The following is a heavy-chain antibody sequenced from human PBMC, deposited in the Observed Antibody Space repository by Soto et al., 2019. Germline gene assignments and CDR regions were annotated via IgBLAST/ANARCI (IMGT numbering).Heavy chain of an antibody. CDR3: ARGGVYSSGWYGY. CDR1: GGSFSGYY. CDR2: INHSGST. J-gene: IGHJ4*02. V-gene: IGHV4-34*01. Sequence: SETLSLTCAVYGGSFSGYYWSWIRQPPGKGLEWIGEINHSGSTNYNPSLKSRVTISVDTSKNQFSLKLSSVTAADTAVYYCARGGVYSSGWYGYWGQGTLVTVSS. D-gene: IGHD6-19*01.